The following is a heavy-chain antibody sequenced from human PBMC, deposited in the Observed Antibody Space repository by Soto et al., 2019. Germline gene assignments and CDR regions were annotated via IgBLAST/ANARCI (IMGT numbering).Heavy chain of an antibody. J-gene: IGHJ4*02. CDR3: ARDMRDYGGLYFDY. D-gene: IGHD4-17*01. V-gene: IGHV3-66*01. Sequence: GGSLRLSCAASGFTVSSNYMSWVRQAPGKGLEWVSVIYSGGSTYYADSVKGRFTISRDNSKNTLYLQMNSLRAEDTAVYYCARDMRDYGGLYFDYWGQGTLVTVSS. CDR2: IYSGGST. CDR1: GFTVSSNY.